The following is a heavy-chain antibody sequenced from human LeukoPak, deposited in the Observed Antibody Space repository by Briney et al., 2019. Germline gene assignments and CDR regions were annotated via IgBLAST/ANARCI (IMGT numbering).Heavy chain of an antibody. Sequence: GASVKVSCKASGYTFTSYGISWVRQAPGQGLEWMGWISAYNGNTNYAQKLQGRVTMTTDTSTSTAYMELRSLRSDDTAVYYCARVVHPSWRHDNYNWFDPWGQGTLVTVSS. D-gene: IGHD1-1*01. CDR1: GYTFTSYG. J-gene: IGHJ5*02. CDR3: ARVVHPSWRHDNYNWFDP. V-gene: IGHV1-18*01. CDR2: ISAYNGNT.